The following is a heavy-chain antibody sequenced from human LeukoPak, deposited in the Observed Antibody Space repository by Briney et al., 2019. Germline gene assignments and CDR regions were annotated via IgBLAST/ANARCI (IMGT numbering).Heavy chain of an antibody. Sequence: GGSLRLSCAASGFTFDDYAMHWVRQAPGKGLEWVSGISWNSGSIGYADSVKGRFTISRDNAKNSLYLQMNSLRAEDTALYYCARDGGIAAAGTSGIFDYWGQGTLVTVSS. CDR1: GFTFDDYA. V-gene: IGHV3-9*01. CDR3: ARDGGIAAAGTSGIFDY. CDR2: ISWNSGSI. D-gene: IGHD6-13*01. J-gene: IGHJ4*02.